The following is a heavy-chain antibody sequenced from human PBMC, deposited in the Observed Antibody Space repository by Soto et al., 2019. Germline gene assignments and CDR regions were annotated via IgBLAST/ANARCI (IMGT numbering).Heavy chain of an antibody. CDR3: ARDRSIAARDFYYYYGMDV. CDR1: GFTFSSYA. D-gene: IGHD6-6*01. J-gene: IGHJ6*02. CDR2: ISYDGSNE. Sequence: QVQLVESGGGVVQPGRSLRLSCAASGFTFSSYAMHWVRQAPGKGLEWVAVISYDGSNEYYADSVKGRFTISRDNSKNTLYLQMNSLRAEDTAVYYCARDRSIAARDFYYYYGMDVWGQGTTVTVSS. V-gene: IGHV3-30-3*01.